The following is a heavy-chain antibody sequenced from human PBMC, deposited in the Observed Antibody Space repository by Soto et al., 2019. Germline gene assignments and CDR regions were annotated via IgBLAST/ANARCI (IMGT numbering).Heavy chain of an antibody. CDR1: GFTFSSYG. V-gene: IGHV3-33*01. CDR2: IWYDGSNK. Sequence: QVQLVESGGGVVQPGRSLRLSCAASGFTFSSYGMHWVRQAPGKGLEWVAVIWYDGSNKYYADSVKGRFTISRDNSKNTLYLQMKSLRAEDTAVYYCARGISSGSYLPGDYWGQGTLVTVSS. D-gene: IGHD3-10*02. CDR3: ARGISSGSYLPGDY. J-gene: IGHJ4*02.